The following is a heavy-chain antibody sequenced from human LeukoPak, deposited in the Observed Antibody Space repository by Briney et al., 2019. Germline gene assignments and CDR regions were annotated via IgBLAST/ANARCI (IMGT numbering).Heavy chain of an antibody. CDR2: IYHTGTT. CDR3: ARDRLDYYGSGNYYYYGLEV. J-gene: IGHJ6*02. D-gene: IGHD3-10*01. Sequence: SETLSLTCTVSGGSVSSVSYYWSWIRQPPGKGLEWIGYIYHTGTTNYNPSLKSRVTISLDTSKNQFSLKLSSVTAADTAVYYCARDRLDYYGSGNYYYYGLEVWGQGTTVTVSS. CDR1: GGSVSSVSYY. V-gene: IGHV4-61*01.